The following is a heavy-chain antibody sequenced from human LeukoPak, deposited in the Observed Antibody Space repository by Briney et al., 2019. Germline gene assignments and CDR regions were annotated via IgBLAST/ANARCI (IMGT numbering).Heavy chain of an antibody. V-gene: IGHV4-34*01. CDR1: GGSFSGYY. CDR2: INHSGST. CDR3: ARESRAGSPWALDY. D-gene: IGHD1-1*01. J-gene: IGHJ4*02. Sequence: NTSETLSLTCAVYGGSFSGYYWSWIRQPPGKGLEWIGEINHSGSTNYNPSLKSRVTISVDTSKNQFSLKLSSVTAADTAVYYCARESRAGSPWALDYWGQGTLVTVSS.